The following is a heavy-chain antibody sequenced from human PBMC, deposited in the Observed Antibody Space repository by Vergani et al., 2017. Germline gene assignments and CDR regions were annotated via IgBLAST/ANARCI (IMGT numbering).Heavy chain of an antibody. D-gene: IGHD2-15*01. J-gene: IGHJ5*02. Sequence: QVQLVQSGAEVKKPGSSVKVSCKASGGTFSSYAISWVRQAPGQGLEWMGRIIPIFGTANYAQKFQGRVTITADESTSTAYMELSSLRSEETAVYYCARASEPYCSGGSCYSRVSSSNWFDPWGQGTLVTVSS. CDR2: IIPIFGTA. V-gene: IGHV1-69*13. CDR3: ARASEPYCSGGSCYSRVSSSNWFDP. CDR1: GGTFSSYA.